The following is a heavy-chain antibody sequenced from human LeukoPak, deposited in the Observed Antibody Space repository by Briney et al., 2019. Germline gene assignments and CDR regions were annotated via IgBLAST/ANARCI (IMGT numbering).Heavy chain of an antibody. CDR1: GFTFSSYG. V-gene: IGHV3-33*01. D-gene: IGHD3-22*01. CDR3: ARTYYYDSSGILDY. J-gene: IGHJ4*02. Sequence: GGSLRLSCAASGFTFSSYGMHWVRQAPGKGLEWVAVIWYDGSNKYYADSAKGRFTISRGNSKNTLYLQMNSLRAEDTAVYYCARTYYYDSSGILDYWGQGTLVTVSS. CDR2: IWYDGSNK.